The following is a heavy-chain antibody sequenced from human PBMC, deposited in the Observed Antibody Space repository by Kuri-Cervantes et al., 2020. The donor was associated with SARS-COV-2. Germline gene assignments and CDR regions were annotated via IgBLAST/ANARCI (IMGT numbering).Heavy chain of an antibody. CDR1: GYSISSGYY. V-gene: IGHV4-38-2*01. CDR3: ASPNWNYVAFDI. CDR2: IYHSGST. Sequence: GSLRLSCAVSGYSISSGYYWGWIRQPPGKGLEWIGSIYHSGSTYYNPSLKSRVTISVDTSKNQFSLKLSSATAADTAVYYCASPNWNYVAFDIWGQGTMVTVSS. J-gene: IGHJ3*02. D-gene: IGHD1-7*01.